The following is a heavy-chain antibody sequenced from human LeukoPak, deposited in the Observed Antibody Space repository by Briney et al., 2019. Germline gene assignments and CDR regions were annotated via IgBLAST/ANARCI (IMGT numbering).Heavy chain of an antibody. CDR2: ISDSGDRA. CDR1: GFTFSSHW. J-gene: IGHJ4*02. CDR3: AKQTTGYSGSGVDF. V-gene: IGHV3-23*01. Sequence: GGSLRLSCAASGFTFSSHWMSWVRQAPGKGLEWVSGISDSGDRAHYADSVKGRFTISRDNSKNTLYLQMNSLRAEDTAVYFCAKQTTGYSGSGVDFWGQGTLVTVSS. D-gene: IGHD3-10*01.